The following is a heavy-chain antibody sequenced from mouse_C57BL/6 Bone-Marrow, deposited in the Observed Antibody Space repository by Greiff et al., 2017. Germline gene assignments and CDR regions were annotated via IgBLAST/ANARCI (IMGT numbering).Heavy chain of an antibody. CDR3: ARRSYFDV. V-gene: IGHV5-6*01. Sequence: EVQLVESGGDLVKPGGSLKLSCAASGFTFSSYGMSWVRQTPDKRLEWVATISSGGSYTYYPDSVKGRFTISRDNAKNTLYLQMSRLKSEDTAMYYCARRSYFDVWGTGTTVTVSS. J-gene: IGHJ1*03. CDR1: GFTFSSYG. CDR2: ISSGGSYT.